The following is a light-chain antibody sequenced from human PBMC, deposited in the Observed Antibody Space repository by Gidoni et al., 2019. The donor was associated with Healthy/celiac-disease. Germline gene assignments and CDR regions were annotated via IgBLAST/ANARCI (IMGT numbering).Light chain of an antibody. V-gene: IGLV2-8*01. Sequence: QSALTQPPSASGSPGQSVTLSCTGTSSDVGGYNYVSWYQQPPGKAPKLMIYEVSKRPSGVPDRFSGSKSGNTASLTVSGLQAEDEADYYCSSYAGSNNLVFGTGTKVTVL. CDR1: SSDVGGYNY. CDR2: EVS. J-gene: IGLJ1*01. CDR3: SSYAGSNNLV.